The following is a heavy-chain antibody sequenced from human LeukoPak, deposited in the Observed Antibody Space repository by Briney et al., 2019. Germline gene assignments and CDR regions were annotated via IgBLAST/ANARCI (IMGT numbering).Heavy chain of an antibody. D-gene: IGHD3-10*01. V-gene: IGHV3-23*01. CDR2: ISGGTT. CDR1: GFTISSYD. J-gene: IGHJ4*02. CDR3: AKSVYGSGNY. Sequence: GGSLRLSCAASGFTISSYDMSWVRQAPGKGLEWVSSISGGTTYYADSVKGRFTISRDNSKNIVSLQMNSLRAEDTAVYYCAKSVYGSGNYWGQGTLVTVSS.